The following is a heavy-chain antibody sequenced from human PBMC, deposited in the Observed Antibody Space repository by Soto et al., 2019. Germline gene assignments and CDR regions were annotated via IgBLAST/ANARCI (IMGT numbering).Heavy chain of an antibody. Sequence: QVQLVQSGAEAKKPGASAKISCKASGYTFSSYYMHWVRQAPGQGLEWLGLINPGGDSAGYAQKFKGGVLMTSDASTSSVYTEVSGLSSEYTAEYYFGRVGSSEIVSATGDFDYSCQVTLMTVSS. J-gene: IGHJ4*02. CDR1: GYTFSSYY. D-gene: IGHD2-8*01. CDR2: INPGGDSA. CDR3: GRVGSSEIVSATGDFDY. V-gene: IGHV1-46*01.